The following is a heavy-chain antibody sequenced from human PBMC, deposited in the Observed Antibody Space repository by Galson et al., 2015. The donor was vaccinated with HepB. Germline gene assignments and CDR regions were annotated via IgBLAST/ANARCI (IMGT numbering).Heavy chain of an antibody. Sequence: SLRLSCAASGFTFGDYAMSWFRQAPGKGLEWVGFIRSKAYGGTTEYAASVKGRFTISRDDSKSIAYLQMNSLKTEDTAVYYCTRPDSGSYPTYFDYWGQGTLVTVSS. V-gene: IGHV3-49*03. CDR2: IRSKAYGGTT. CDR1: GFTFGDYA. CDR3: TRPDSGSYPTYFDY. D-gene: IGHD1-26*01. J-gene: IGHJ4*02.